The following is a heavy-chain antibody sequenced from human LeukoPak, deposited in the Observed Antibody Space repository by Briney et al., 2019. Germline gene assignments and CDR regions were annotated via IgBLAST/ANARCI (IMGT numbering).Heavy chain of an antibody. J-gene: IGHJ4*02. CDR2: IWDDGSNE. D-gene: IGHD6-19*01. Sequence: RPGGSLRLSCVASGFSFSSYGMHWVRQTPGKGLEWVAAIWDDGSNEHYADSAKGRFTISRDNSKNMLYLQMDSLRADDSGVFYCVKGSSGGLDHWGQGTLVTVSS. CDR3: VKGSSGGLDH. V-gene: IGHV3-33*06. CDR1: GFSFSSYG.